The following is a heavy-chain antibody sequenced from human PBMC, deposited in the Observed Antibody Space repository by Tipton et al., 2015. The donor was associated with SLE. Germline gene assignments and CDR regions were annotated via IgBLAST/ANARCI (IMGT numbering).Heavy chain of an antibody. J-gene: IGHJ4*02. V-gene: IGHV3-48*03. CDR1: GFTFSSYE. CDR2: IRSSGSHM. CDR3: ATSRDGPFEY. D-gene: IGHD5-24*01. Sequence: SLRLSCTASGFTFSSYEMNWVRLAPGKGLEWLSIIRSSGSHMYYTDSVKGRFTISRDNAKNSLYLQRNSLRAEDTSIYYCATSRDGPFEYWGQGTLVTVSS.